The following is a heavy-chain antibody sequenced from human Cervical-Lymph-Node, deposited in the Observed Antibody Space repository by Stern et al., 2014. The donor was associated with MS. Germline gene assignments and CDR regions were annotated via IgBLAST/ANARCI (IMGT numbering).Heavy chain of an antibody. CDR1: GGTFSSYA. J-gene: IGHJ6*02. Sequence: VQLVESGAAVKKPGSSVKVSCTASGGTFSSYAISWVRQAPGPGLEWLGGIIPIFCTANYAQKFQGRVTITADESTSTAYMELSSLRSEDTAVYYCARVGRAYYYYYGMDVWGQGTTVTVSS. V-gene: IGHV1-69*01. CDR2: IIPIFCTA. CDR3: ARVGRAYYYYYGMDV.